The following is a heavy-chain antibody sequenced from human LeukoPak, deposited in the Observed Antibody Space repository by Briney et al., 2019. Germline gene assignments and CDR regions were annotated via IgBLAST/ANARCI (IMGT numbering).Heavy chain of an antibody. Sequence: SETLSLTCTVSGGSISSYYWSWIRQPPGKGLEWIGYIYYSGSTYYNPSLKSRVTISVDTSKNQFSLKLSSVTAADTAVYYCARESPIGSAFDIWGQGTMVTASS. CDR2: IYYSGST. D-gene: IGHD1-14*01. J-gene: IGHJ3*02. CDR3: ARESPIGSAFDI. V-gene: IGHV4-59*01. CDR1: GGSISSYY.